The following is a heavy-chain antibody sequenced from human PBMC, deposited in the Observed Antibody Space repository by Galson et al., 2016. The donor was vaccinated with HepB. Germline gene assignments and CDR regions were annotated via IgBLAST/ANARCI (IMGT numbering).Heavy chain of an antibody. Sequence: SLRLSCAASGFTFDDYAIHWVRQAPGKGLEWVSGISWNSNNIDYADSVKGRFTISRDNAKNSLYLQMKSLRAEDTALYYCARDYCSVTSCYFEYWGQGTLVTVSS. CDR2: ISWNSNNI. CDR1: GFTFDDYA. V-gene: IGHV3-9*01. CDR3: ARDYCSVTSCYFEY. D-gene: IGHD2-2*01. J-gene: IGHJ4*03.